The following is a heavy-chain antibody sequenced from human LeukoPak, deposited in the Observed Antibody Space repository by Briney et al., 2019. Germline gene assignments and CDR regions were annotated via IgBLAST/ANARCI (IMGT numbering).Heavy chain of an antibody. V-gene: IGHV4-4*07. CDR2: IYTSGGT. D-gene: IGHD2-2*02. CDR3: VGSTSCYRACYFDY. Sequence: SETLSLTCTVSGGSISSYYWSWIRQPAGKGLEWIGRIYTSGGTNYNPSLKSRVTMSVDTSKNQFSLKLSSVTAADTAVYYCVGSTSCYRACYFDYWGQGTLVTVSS. J-gene: IGHJ4*02. CDR1: GGSISSYY.